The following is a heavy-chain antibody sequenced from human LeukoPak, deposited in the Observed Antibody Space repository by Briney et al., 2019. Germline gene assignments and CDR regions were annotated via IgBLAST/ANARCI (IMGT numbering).Heavy chain of an antibody. CDR2: ISNSGGST. V-gene: IGHV3-23*01. Sequence: GGSLRLSCAASGFTFRTYAMTWVRQAPGKGLEWVSAISNSGGSTYYADSVRGRFTISRDNSKNTLYLQMNSLRAEDTAVYYCAATYEHYGDGDYWGQGTLVTVSS. J-gene: IGHJ4*02. D-gene: IGHD4-17*01. CDR3: AATYEHYGDGDY. CDR1: GFTFRTYA.